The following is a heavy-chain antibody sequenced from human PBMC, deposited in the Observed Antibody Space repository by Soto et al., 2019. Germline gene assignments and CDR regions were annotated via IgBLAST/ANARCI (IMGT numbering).Heavy chain of an antibody. CDR3: TTMQWLRMGWFDP. CDR1: GYSISSGYY. J-gene: IGHJ5*02. D-gene: IGHD6-19*01. V-gene: IGHV4-38-2*01. CDR2: IYHSGST. Sequence: SETLSLTCAVSGYSISSGYYWGWIRQAPGKGLEWIGVIYHSGSTYHHPSLKSRVTISVDTSKNQFSLRLTSVTAADTAVYYCTTMQWLRMGWFDPWGQGTLVTVS.